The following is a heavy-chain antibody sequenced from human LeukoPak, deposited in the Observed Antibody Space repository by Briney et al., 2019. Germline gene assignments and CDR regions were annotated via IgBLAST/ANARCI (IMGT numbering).Heavy chain of an antibody. CDR2: INHSGST. D-gene: IGHD2-15*01. Sequence: SETLSLTCAVYGGSFSGYYGSWIRQPPGKGLECIGEINHSGSTNYNPSLKSRVTISVDTSKNQFSLKLSSVTAADTAVYYCARGYCSGGSCQGNWFDPWGQGTLVTVSS. V-gene: IGHV4-34*01. J-gene: IGHJ5*02. CDR3: ARGYCSGGSCQGNWFDP. CDR1: GGSFSGYY.